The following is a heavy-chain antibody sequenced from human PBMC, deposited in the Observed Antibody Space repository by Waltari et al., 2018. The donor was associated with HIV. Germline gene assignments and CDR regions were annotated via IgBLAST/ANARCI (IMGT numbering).Heavy chain of an antibody. D-gene: IGHD1-7*01. Sequence: EVQLVESGGGLVKPGGYLSLSCDTSGFTFSNAWMTWVRLAPGKGLALVGRIKSETDGGTTDYAAPVRGRFTISRDDSKNTLFLQMNSLKTEDTAVYYCTRNYRTHYFDYWGQGTLVTVSS. V-gene: IGHV3-15*01. CDR2: IKSETDGGTT. J-gene: IGHJ4*02. CDR1: GFTFSNAW. CDR3: TRNYRTHYFDY.